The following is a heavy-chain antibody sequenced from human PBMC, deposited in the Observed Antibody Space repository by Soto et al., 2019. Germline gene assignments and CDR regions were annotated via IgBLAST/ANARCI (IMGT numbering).Heavy chain of an antibody. J-gene: IGHJ6*02. V-gene: IGHV2-26*01. CDR1: VFSLSNVRMG. Sequence: QVALKESGPVLVKPTETLTLTCTVSVFSLSNVRMGMSWIRQPPGRALEWLAHIFSNDEKSYSTSLQSRLTISQDTFKSQVVLPMTNMDPVDTATYYCARVEMRAYAMDVWGQGTTVTVSS. CDR2: IFSNDEK. CDR3: ARVEMRAYAMDV.